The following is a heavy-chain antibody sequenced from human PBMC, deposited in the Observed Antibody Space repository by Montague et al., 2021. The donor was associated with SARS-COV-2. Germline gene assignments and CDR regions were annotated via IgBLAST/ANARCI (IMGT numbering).Heavy chain of an antibody. D-gene: IGHD3-16*02. CDR1: GFTFSNYD. V-gene: IGHV3-48*03. CDR3: TRDYRGIVGDGLDI. Sequence: SLRLSCAASGFTFSNYDMNWVRQAPGKGPEWISCISTSAYTTSYAGSVKGRFTISRDNGKNSLYLQMNSLGVEDTAVYYCTRDYRGIVGDGLDIWGQGTKVTVSS. J-gene: IGHJ3*02. CDR2: ISTSAYTT.